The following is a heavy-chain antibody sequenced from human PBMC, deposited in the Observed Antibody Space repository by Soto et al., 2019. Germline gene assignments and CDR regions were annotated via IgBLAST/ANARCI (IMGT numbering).Heavy chain of an antibody. CDR1: GFTITDYY. CDR3: ARDQEGSGSHWLGYNYYAMDV. Sequence: GSLRLSCGASGFTITDYYMSWIRQAPGKGLEWVSHISSVGTTTYYADSVKGRFSISMDNAKNSLYLQMNSLRAEDTAVYYCARDQEGSGSHWLGYNYYAMDVWGQGTTVTVSS. J-gene: IGHJ6*02. V-gene: IGHV3-11*01. CDR2: ISSVGTTT. D-gene: IGHD3-10*01.